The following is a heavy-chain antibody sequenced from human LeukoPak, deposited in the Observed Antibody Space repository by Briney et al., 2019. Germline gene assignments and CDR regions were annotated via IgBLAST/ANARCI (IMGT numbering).Heavy chain of an antibody. D-gene: IGHD3-16*02. J-gene: IGHJ4*02. Sequence: SEALSLTCAVSGYSISSGYYWGWVRQAPGKGLEWIGSIYHTGSTDYNPSLKSRLAISVDMSKNQFSLNLRSVTAADTAVYYCARDKDDYVWGTYRWWGQGMLVTVSS. CDR1: GYSISSGYY. V-gene: IGHV4-38-2*01. CDR2: IYHTGST. CDR3: ARDKDDYVWGTYRW.